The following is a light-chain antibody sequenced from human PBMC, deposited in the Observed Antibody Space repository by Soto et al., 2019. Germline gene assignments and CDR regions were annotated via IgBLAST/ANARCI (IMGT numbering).Light chain of an antibody. CDR2: EGS. CDR3: YSYAGSGTFGV. J-gene: IGLJ2*01. V-gene: IGLV2-23*03. CDR1: RSDVGTYNL. Sequence: QSALTQPASVSGSPGQSITISCTGTRSDVGTYNLVSWYQHHPGKAPKLMISEGSKRPSGVSNRFSGSKSGNTASLAISGLQAEDEAASYYYSYAGSGTFGVFGGGTQLTVL.